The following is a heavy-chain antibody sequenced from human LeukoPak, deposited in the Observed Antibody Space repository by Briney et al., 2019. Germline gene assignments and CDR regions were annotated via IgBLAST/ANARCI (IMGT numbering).Heavy chain of an antibody. CDR2: ISSSGSTI. CDR1: GFTFSSYE. D-gene: IGHD5-12*01. V-gene: IGHV3-48*03. Sequence: GGSLRLSCAASGFTFSSYEMNWVRQAPGEGLEWVSYISSSGSTIYYADSVKGRFTISRDNAKNSLYLQMNSLRAEDTAVYYCAREDSGWANLGFDYWGQGTLVTVSS. J-gene: IGHJ4*02. CDR3: AREDSGWANLGFDY.